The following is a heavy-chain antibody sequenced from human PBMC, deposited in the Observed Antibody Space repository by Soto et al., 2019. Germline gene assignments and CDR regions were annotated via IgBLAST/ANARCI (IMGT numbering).Heavy chain of an antibody. CDR2: ISSSSTYT. V-gene: IGHV3-11*05. J-gene: IGHJ4*02. Sequence: GGSLRLSCAASGFTFSDYYMSWIRQAPGKGLEWVSYISSSSTYTNYADSVKGRFTISRDNAKNSLYLQMNSLRAEDTAVYYCARGSRACGSTRCLFDYWGQGTLVTVSS. CDR1: GFTFSDYY. D-gene: IGHD2-2*01. CDR3: ARGSRACGSTRCLFDY.